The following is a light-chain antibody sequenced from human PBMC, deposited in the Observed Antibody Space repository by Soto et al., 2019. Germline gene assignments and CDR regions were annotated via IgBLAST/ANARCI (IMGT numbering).Light chain of an antibody. CDR2: GAS. J-gene: IGKJ1*01. CDR3: QQYHTSPLT. Sequence: IVMTQSPATLSVSPGQRATFSCRASQSVSSSYIAWYQQKRGQAPRRLIYGASIRATGIPDRFSGSGSGTDFTLTISRLEPEDFALYYCQQYHTSPLTFGQGTKVDIK. CDR1: QSVSSSY. V-gene: IGKV3-20*01.